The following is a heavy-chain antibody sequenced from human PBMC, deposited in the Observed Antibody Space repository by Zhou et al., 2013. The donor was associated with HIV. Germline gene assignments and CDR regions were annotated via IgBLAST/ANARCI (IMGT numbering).Heavy chain of an antibody. CDR2: IYLSGST. V-gene: IGHV4-4*07. D-gene: IGHD5-12*01. J-gene: IGHJ4*02. CDR1: GGSVSRHY. CDR3: ARGSGSGHDY. Sequence: QVQLQESGPGLAKPSETLSLTCTVSGGSVSRHYWSWIRQPAGKGLEWIGRIYLSGSTNYNPSLKSRVTMSVDTSKNQFSLRVSSVTVADTAVYYCARGSGSGHDYWGQGTLVTVSS.